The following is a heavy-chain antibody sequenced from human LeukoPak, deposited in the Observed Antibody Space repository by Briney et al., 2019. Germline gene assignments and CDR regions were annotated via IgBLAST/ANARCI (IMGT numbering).Heavy chain of an antibody. Sequence: GASVKVSCKASGGTFSSYAISWVRQAPGQGLEWMGWISAYNGNTNYAQKLQGRVTMTTDTSTSTAYMELRSLRSDDTAVYYCARNSLDYSNYYGMDVWGQGTTVTVSS. CDR2: ISAYNGNT. V-gene: IGHV1-18*01. CDR3: ARNSLDYSNYYGMDV. J-gene: IGHJ6*02. D-gene: IGHD4-4*01. CDR1: GGTFSSYA.